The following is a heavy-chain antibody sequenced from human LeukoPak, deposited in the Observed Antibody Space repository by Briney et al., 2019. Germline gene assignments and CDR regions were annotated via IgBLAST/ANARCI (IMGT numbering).Heavy chain of an antibody. D-gene: IGHD3-22*01. CDR3: AREGVVVGMEGFDY. CDR2: INLDGSGK. CDR1: GYTFSSHW. J-gene: IGHJ4*02. Sequence: KTGGSLRLSCAASGYTFSSHWMSWVRQAPGKGLEWVANINLDGSGKYYVDSVKGRFTISRDNAKNSLYLQMNSLRAEDTAVYFCAREGVVVGMEGFDYWGQGTLVTVSS. V-gene: IGHV3-7*01.